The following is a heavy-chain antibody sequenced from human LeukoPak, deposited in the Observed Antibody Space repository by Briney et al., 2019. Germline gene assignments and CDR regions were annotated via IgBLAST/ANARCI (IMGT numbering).Heavy chain of an antibody. J-gene: IGHJ4*02. CDR1: GGSISSGGYY. CDR2: IYYSGST. D-gene: IGHD2-2*01. V-gene: IGHV4-39*01. Sequence: SETLSLTCTVSGGSISSGGYYWSWIRQHPGKGLEWIGYIYYSGSTYYNPSLKSRVTISVDTSKNQFSLKLSSVTAADTAVYYCARHWLGAPAAISGVDYWGQGTLVTVSS. CDR3: ARHWLGAPAAISGVDY.